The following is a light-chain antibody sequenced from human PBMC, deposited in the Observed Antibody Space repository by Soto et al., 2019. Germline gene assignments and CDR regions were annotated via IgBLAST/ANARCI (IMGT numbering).Light chain of an antibody. V-gene: IGKV1-27*01. Sequence: DIQMTQSPSSLSSSVGDIVSITCRASQGIRNDLGWYQQKPGKVPKLLIYAASTLQSGVPSRFSGSGSGTDFTLTISSLQPEDVATYYCQKYNSAPRTFGQGTKVDIK. CDR2: AAS. J-gene: IGKJ1*01. CDR3: QKYNSAPRT. CDR1: QGIRND.